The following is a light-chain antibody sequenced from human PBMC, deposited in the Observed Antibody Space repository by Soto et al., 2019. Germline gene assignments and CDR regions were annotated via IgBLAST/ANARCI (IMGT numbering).Light chain of an antibody. CDR3: QQYNGYRWT. V-gene: IGKV1-5*03. CDR1: QSISNW. CDR2: KAS. Sequence: DIQMTQSPSTLSAAVGDIVTVSWRASQSISNWLAWYQQKPGKAPKILIYKASSLESGVPSRFSGSGSGTEFTLTISSLQPDDFATYYCQQYNGYRWTFGQGTKVDI. J-gene: IGKJ1*01.